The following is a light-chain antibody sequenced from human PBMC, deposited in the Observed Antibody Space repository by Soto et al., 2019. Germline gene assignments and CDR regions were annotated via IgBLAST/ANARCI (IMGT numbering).Light chain of an antibody. Sequence: QSALTQPASLSGSPGQSITISCTGTSSDVGGYNYVSWYQQHPGKAPKLTIYDVSNRPSGASNRFSGSKSGNTASLTISGLQAEDEADYYCSSYTSSSTYVFGTGTKVTVL. CDR1: SSDVGGYNY. CDR2: DVS. V-gene: IGLV2-14*01. CDR3: SSYTSSSTYV. J-gene: IGLJ1*01.